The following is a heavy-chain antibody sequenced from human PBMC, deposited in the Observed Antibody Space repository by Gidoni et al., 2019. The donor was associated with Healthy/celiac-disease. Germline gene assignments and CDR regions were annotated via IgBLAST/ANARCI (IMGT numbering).Heavy chain of an antibody. D-gene: IGHD3-10*01. CDR2: ISSSSSTI. CDR3: ASLWFGLGEYGMDV. CDR1: GFTFSSYS. Sequence: EVQLVESGGGLVQPGGSLRLSCAASGFTFSSYSMNWVRQAPGKGLEWVSYISSSSSTIYYADSVKGRFTISRDNAKNSLYLQMNSLRAEDTAVYYCASLWFGLGEYGMDVWGQGTTVTVSS. V-gene: IGHV3-48*01. J-gene: IGHJ6*02.